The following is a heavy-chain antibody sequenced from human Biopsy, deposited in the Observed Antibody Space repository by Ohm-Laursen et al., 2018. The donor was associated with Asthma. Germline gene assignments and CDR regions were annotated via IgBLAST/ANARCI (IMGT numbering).Heavy chain of an antibody. D-gene: IGHD3-16*01. CDR1: GGSISSGAYY. J-gene: IGHJ4*02. V-gene: IGHV4-30-4*01. CDR2: IYYIGST. Sequence: SQTLSRTCTVSGGSISSGAYYWSWVRQPLGKGLEWIGYIYYIGSTYYNPSLKSRVAISLDTSKNQFSLKLSSVTAADTAVYFCARRGGVRRYFDYWGQGTLVTVSS. CDR3: ARRGGVRRYFDY.